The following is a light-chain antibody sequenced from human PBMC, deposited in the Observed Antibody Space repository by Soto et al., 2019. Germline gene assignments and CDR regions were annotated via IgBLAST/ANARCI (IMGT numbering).Light chain of an antibody. J-gene: IGKJ1*01. CDR2: DAS. Sequence: DIQMTQSPSTLSASVGDRVTITCRASQSISSWLAWYQQKPGKAPKLLIYDASSLESGVPSRFSGSGSGTEFTLTISRLQPDDFATYYCQQYNSYSFDQGTKVEIK. CDR3: QQYNSYS. CDR1: QSISSW. V-gene: IGKV1-5*01.